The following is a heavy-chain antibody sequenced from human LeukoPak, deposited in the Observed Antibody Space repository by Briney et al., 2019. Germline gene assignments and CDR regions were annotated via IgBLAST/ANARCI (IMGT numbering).Heavy chain of an antibody. CDR1: GFIFSNNG. J-gene: IGHJ6*03. CDR2: ISGSGGST. D-gene: IGHD2-15*01. Sequence: GGSLRLSCAASGFIFSNNGMSWLRQAPGKGLEWVSVISGSGGSTYYADSVKGRFTISRDDAKKSLDLQMNSLRAEDTAVYFCARYSEVYYYVDVWGAGTTVTISS. CDR3: ARYSEVYYYVDV. V-gene: IGHV3-23*01.